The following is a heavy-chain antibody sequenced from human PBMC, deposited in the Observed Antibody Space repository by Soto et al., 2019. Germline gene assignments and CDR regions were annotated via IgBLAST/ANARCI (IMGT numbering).Heavy chain of an antibody. Sequence: EVQMLESGGGLVQPGGSLRLSCAASGFTFSSYAMRWVRQAPVKGLEWVSAISGSGGSTYYADSVKGRFTISRDNSKNTLYLQMNSLRADDTAVYYCARRGSVSYYDYWGQGTLVTVSS. CDR1: GFTFSSYA. J-gene: IGHJ4*02. D-gene: IGHD6-19*01. CDR2: ISGSGGST. CDR3: ARRGSVSYYDY. V-gene: IGHV3-23*01.